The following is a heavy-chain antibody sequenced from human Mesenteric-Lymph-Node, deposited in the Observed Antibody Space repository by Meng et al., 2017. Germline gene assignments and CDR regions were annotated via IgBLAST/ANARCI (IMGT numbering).Heavy chain of an antibody. V-gene: IGHV1-2*02. CDR1: GYTFTGYY. CDR2: INPNSGGT. J-gene: IGHJ5*02. Sequence: ASVKVSCKASGYTFTGYYMHWVRQAPGQGLEWMGWINPNSGGTNYAQKFQGRVTMTRDTSISTAYMELSRLRSDDTAVYYCARDLTSGSGSGSPTPWGQGTLLTVSS. D-gene: IGHD3-10*01. CDR3: ARDLTSGSGSGSPTP.